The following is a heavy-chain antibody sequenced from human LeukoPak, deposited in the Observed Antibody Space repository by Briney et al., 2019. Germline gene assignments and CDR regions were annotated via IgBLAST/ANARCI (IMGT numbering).Heavy chain of an antibody. J-gene: IGHJ4*02. CDR3: AKKRSSSGGANFDY. Sequence: PGGSLRLSCAASGFTFSNYAMSWVRQSPGKGLEWVSAISGSGGNTYYADSVKGRFTISRDNSENTLYLQMNSLRAEDTAVYYCAKKRSSSGGANFDYWGQGTLVTVSA. D-gene: IGHD6-6*01. V-gene: IGHV3-23*01. CDR1: GFTFSNYA. CDR2: ISGSGGNT.